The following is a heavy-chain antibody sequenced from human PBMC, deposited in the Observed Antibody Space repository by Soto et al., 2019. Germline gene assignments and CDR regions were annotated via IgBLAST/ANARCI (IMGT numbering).Heavy chain of an antibody. CDR3: AKDLVRYYGSRSYYYYYYGLDV. Sequence: QVQLVESGGGVVQPWRSLRLSCAASGFTFSSYGMHWVRQAPGKVLEWVAVISYDGSNKYYADSVKGRFTISRDNSKNNLYMQMNSLRAEDTAVYYCAKDLVRYYGSRSYYYYYYGLDVSGHGSTVAVSS. CDR2: ISYDGSNK. CDR1: GFTFSSYG. J-gene: IGHJ6*02. D-gene: IGHD3-10*01. V-gene: IGHV3-30*18.